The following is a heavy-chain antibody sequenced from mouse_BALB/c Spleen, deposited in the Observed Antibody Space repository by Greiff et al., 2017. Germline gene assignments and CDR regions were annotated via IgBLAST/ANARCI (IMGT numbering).Heavy chain of an antibody. D-gene: IGHD1-1*01. J-gene: IGHJ2*01. V-gene: IGHV3-8*02. Sequence: EVKLLESGPSLVKPSQTLSLTCSVTGDSITSGYWNWIRKFPGNKLEYMGYISYSGSTYYNPSLKSRISITRDTSKNQYYLQLNSVTTEDTATYYCARWGGYYYGSSPFDYWGQGTTLTVSS. CDR2: ISYSGST. CDR3: ARWGGYYYGSSPFDY. CDR1: GDSITSGY.